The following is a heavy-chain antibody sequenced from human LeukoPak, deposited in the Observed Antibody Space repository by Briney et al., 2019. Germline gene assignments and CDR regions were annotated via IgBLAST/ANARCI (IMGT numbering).Heavy chain of an antibody. Sequence: QAGGSLRLSCAASGFTFSSYEMNWVRQAPGKGLEWVSYISSSGSTIYYADSVKGRFTISRDNAKNSLYLQMNSLRAEDTAVYYCARDAYYYDSSGYSYYFDYWGQGTLVTVSS. D-gene: IGHD3-22*01. CDR2: ISSSGSTI. CDR1: GFTFSSYE. CDR3: ARDAYYYDSSGYSYYFDY. V-gene: IGHV3-48*03. J-gene: IGHJ4*02.